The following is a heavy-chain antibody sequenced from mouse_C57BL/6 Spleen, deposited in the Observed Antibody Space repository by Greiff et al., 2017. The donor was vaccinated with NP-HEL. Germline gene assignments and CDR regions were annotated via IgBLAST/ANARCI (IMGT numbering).Heavy chain of an antibody. CDR2: IYPGDGDT. V-gene: IGHV1-82*01. Sequence: VQLQQSGPELVKPGASVKISCKASGYAFSSSWMNWVKQRPGKGLEWIGRIYPGDGDTNYNGKFKGKATLTADKSASTAYMQLSSLTSEDSAVYFCAATAGYYAMDDWGQGTSVTVSS. CDR1: GYAFSSSW. J-gene: IGHJ4*01. CDR3: AATAGYYAMDD. D-gene: IGHD3-2*01.